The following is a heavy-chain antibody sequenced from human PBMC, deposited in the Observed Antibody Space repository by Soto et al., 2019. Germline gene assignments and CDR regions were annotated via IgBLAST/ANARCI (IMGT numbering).Heavy chain of an antibody. CDR1: GGSISSYY. V-gene: IGHV4-59*01. Sequence: QVQLQESGPGLVKPSETLSLTCTVSGGSISSYYWSWIRQPPGKGLEWIGYIYYSGSTNYNPSLKSRVTISVDTSKYQFSLELSSVTAADTAVYYCARDPYFYGSGSYSRWYYFDYWGQGTLVTVSS. CDR2: IYYSGST. D-gene: IGHD3-10*01. CDR3: ARDPYFYGSGSYSRWYYFDY. J-gene: IGHJ4*02.